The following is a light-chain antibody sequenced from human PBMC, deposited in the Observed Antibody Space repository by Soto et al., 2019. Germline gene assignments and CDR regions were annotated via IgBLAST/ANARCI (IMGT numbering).Light chain of an antibody. CDR1: SSDVGGYNY. V-gene: IGLV2-14*01. J-gene: IGLJ3*02. CDR2: EVS. CDR3: SSYTGSSTPV. Sequence: QSALTQPASVSGSPGQSITISCTGTSSDVGGYNYVSWYQHHPGKAPKLMIYEVSNRPSGVSNRFSGSKSGNTASLTISGLQAEDEADYYCSSYTGSSTPVFGGGTKLTVX.